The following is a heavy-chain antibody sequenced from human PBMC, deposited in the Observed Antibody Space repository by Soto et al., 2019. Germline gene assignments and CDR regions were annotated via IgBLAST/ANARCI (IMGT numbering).Heavy chain of an antibody. CDR2: IWSNGNDR. CDR3: ARDDIPGIAVATFGMDV. D-gene: IGHD6-19*01. V-gene: IGHV3-33*01. Sequence: QVQLVESGGDVVQAGRSLRLSCAASGFSLSVYGMHWVRRAPGKGLELITFIWSNGNDRHYADSVKGRFTISRDTSKNTLYLQMNSLRAEDTAVYYCARDDIPGIAVATFGMDVWGQGTTVTVSS. CDR1: GFSLSVYG. J-gene: IGHJ6*02.